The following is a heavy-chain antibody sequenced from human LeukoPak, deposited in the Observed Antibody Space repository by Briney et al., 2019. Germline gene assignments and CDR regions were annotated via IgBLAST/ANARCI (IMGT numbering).Heavy chain of an antibody. V-gene: IGHV3-30*03. CDR3: AGAYCSGGSCYPYYFDY. D-gene: IGHD2-15*01. CDR2: ISYDGSNK. Sequence: GGSLRLSRAASGFTFSSYGMHWVRQAPGKGLEWVAVISYDGSNKYYADSVKGRFTISRDNSKNTLYLQMNSLRAEDTAVYYCAGAYCSGGSCYPYYFDYWGQGTLVTVSS. CDR1: GFTFSSYG. J-gene: IGHJ4*02.